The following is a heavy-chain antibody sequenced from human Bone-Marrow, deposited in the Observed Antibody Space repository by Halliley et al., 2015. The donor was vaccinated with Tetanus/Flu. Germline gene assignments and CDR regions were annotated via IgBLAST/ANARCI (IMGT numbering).Heavy chain of an antibody. V-gene: IGHV5-51*03. J-gene: IGHJ4*02. D-gene: IGHD6-19*01. CDR2: IYPGGSNT. CDR3: ARRIAVANTGHFFDY. CDR1: GYTFTSYW. Sequence: QLVQSGAEVKKPGESLKISCKGSGYTFTSYWIVWVRQMPGRGLEWMGIIYPGGSNTRYSPSFQGQVTISADKSIRTAYLQWSSLQAAATAVYYCARRIAVANTGHFFDYWGQGTLVTVSS.